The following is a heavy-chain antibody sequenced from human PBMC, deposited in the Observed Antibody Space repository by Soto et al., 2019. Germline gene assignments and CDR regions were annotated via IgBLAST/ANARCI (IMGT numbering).Heavy chain of an antibody. J-gene: IGHJ4*02. CDR1: GGTFSSYA. Sequence: GASVKVSCKASGGTFSSYAISWLRQAPGQGLEWMGGIIPIFGTANYAQKFQGRVTITADESTSTAYMELSSLRSEDTAVYYCASSSAYYYDSSGYYFLWGQGTLVTVSS. D-gene: IGHD3-22*01. CDR2: IIPIFGTA. CDR3: ASSSAYYYDSSGYYFL. V-gene: IGHV1-69*13.